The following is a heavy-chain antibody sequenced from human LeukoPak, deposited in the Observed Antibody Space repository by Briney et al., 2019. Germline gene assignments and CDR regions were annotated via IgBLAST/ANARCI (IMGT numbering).Heavy chain of an antibody. CDR2: IYYSGST. J-gene: IGHJ4*02. V-gene: IGHV4-59*01. CDR3: ARLIRGGSYWSPDYFDY. D-gene: IGHD1-26*01. CDR1: GGSISSYY. Sequence: SETLSLTCTVSGGSISSYYWSWIRQPPGKGLEWIGYIYYSGSTNYNPSLKSRVTISVDTSKNQFSLKLSSVTAADTAVYYCARLIRGGSYWSPDYFDYWGQGTLVTVSS.